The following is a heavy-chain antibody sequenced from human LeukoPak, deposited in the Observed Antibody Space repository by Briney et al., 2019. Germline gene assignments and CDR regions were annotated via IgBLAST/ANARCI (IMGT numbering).Heavy chain of an antibody. CDR2: IYHSGST. V-gene: IGHV4-39*01. D-gene: IGHD2-15*01. CDR1: GGSIISSSHY. CDR3: ATVGGYCSGGSCRNLAYGMDV. J-gene: IGHJ6*02. Sequence: PSETLSLTCTVSGGSIISSSHYWGWTRQPPGKGLEWIGSIYHSGSTYYNPSLKSRVTISIDTSKNQFSLRLSSVTAADTALYYCATVGGYCSGGSCRNLAYGMDVWGQGTTVTVSS.